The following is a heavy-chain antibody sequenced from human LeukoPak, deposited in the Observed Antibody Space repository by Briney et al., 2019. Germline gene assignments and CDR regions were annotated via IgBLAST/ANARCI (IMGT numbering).Heavy chain of an antibody. J-gene: IGHJ5*02. CDR3: ARDQFYSGSPRWFDP. CDR1: GYTFTSYD. D-gene: IGHD1-26*01. V-gene: IGHV1-8*01. Sequence: GASVKVSCKASGYTFTSYDFNWLRQATGQGPEWMGWMNPNSGATGYAQKFQGRVTMTRSASINSAYMELTNLRSEDTAVYYCARDQFYSGSPRWFDPWGQGTLVTVSS. CDR2: MNPNSGAT.